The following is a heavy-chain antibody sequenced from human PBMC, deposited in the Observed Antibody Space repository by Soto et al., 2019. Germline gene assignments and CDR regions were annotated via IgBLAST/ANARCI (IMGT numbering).Heavy chain of an antibody. J-gene: IGHJ5*02. CDR1: VVSFSGYY. CDR2: INHSGST. CDR3: ERGVTFYYDSSGYYNKYLDP. D-gene: IGHD3-22*01. Sequence: PSETLSLTCAFYVVSFSGYYWSCIRHPPGKGREWIGEINHSGSTNYNPSLKSRVTISVDTSKKQFSLKLSSVTAADTAVYYCERGVTFYYDSSGYYNKYLDPWGQGTMXTV. V-gene: IGHV4-34*01.